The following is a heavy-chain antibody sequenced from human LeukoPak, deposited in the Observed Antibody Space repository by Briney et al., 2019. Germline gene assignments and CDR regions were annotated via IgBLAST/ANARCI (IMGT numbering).Heavy chain of an antibody. D-gene: IGHD1-26*01. Sequence: PSETLSLTCTVSGGSISSSSYYWGWIRQPPGKGLEWIGSIYYSGSTYYNPSLKSRVTISVDTSKNQFSLKLSSVTTADTAVYYCARRGWELRYHWFDPWGQGTLVTVSS. CDR3: ARRGWELRYHWFDP. CDR2: IYYSGST. J-gene: IGHJ5*02. CDR1: GGSISSSSYY. V-gene: IGHV4-39*07.